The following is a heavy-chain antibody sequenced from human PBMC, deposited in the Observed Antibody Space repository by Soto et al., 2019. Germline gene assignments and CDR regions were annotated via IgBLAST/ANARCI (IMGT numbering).Heavy chain of an antibody. V-gene: IGHV3-30-3*01. CDR3: ARDRLRYYYDSRSSWFDP. CDR1: GFTFSSYA. J-gene: IGHJ5*02. D-gene: IGHD3-22*01. CDR2: ISYDGSNK. Sequence: GGSLRLSCAASGFTFSSYAMHWVRQAPGKGLEWVAVISYDGSNKYYADSVKGRFTISRDNSKNTLYLQMNSLRAEDTAVYYCARDRLRYYYDSRSSWFDPWGQGTRVTVSS.